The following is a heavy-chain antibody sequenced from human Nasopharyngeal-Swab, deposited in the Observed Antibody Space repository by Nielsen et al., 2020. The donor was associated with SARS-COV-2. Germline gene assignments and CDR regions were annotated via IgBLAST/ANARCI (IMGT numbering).Heavy chain of an antibody. CDR2: FDPEDGET. V-gene: IGHV1-24*01. J-gene: IGHJ4*02. Sequence: ASVKVSCKVSGYTLTELSMHWVRQAPGKGLEWMGGFDPEDGETIYAQKFQGRVTMTEDTSTDTAYMELSSPRSEDTAVYYCATYPLRSGYYTGREFDYWGQGTLVTVSS. CDR1: GYTLTELS. CDR3: ATYPLRSGYYTGREFDY. D-gene: IGHD3-3*01.